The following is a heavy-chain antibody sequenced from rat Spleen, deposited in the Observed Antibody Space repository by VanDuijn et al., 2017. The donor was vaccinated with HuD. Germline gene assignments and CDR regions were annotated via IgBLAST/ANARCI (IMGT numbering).Heavy chain of an antibody. CDR1: GFTFNNYY. Sequence: EVQLVESGGGLVQPGRSLKLSCAASGFTFNNYYMAWVRQAPRKGLEWVATITNSGSKTYYPDSVKGRFTISRDNAKSSLFLQMNSLKSEDTATYYCTRLYYGGYIEEFDYWGQGVMVTVSS. J-gene: IGHJ2*01. D-gene: IGHD1-11*01. CDR3: TRLYYGGYIEEFDY. CDR2: ITNSGSKT. V-gene: IGHV5-25*01.